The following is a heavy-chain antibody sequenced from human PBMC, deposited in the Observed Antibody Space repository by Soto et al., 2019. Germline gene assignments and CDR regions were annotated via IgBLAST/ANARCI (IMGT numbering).Heavy chain of an antibody. CDR3: ARGRSSSWTGWFDP. CDR2: INPSGGST. D-gene: IGHD6-13*01. Sequence: ASVKVSCKASGHTFISYYIHWVRQAPGQGLEWMGIINPSGGSTNYAQNFQGRVTVTRDTSTSTVYMELSSLRSEDTAVYYCARGRSSSWTGWFDPWGQGTLVTVSS. CDR1: GHTFISYY. J-gene: IGHJ5*02. V-gene: IGHV1-46*03.